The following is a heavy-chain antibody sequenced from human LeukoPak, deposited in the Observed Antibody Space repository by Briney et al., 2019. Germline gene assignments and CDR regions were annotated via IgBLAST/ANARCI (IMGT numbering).Heavy chain of an antibody. Sequence: GGSLRLSCAASGFTLSSYAMSWVRQAPGKGLEWVSAISGSGGSTYYADSVKGRFTISRDNSKNTLYLQMNSLRAEDTAVYYCAKEVVVGYYDSSGSPPIWGQGTLVTVSS. CDR1: GFTLSSYA. CDR2: ISGSGGST. V-gene: IGHV3-23*01. CDR3: AKEVVVGYYDSSGSPPI. J-gene: IGHJ4*02. D-gene: IGHD3-22*01.